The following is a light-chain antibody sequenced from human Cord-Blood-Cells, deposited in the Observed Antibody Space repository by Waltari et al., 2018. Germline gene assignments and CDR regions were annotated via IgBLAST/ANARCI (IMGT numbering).Light chain of an antibody. CDR3: CSYAGSYTWV. Sequence: QSAMTQPPSVSGSPGQSVTIPCTGTSSAVGGYYYFPWYQQHPGKAPKHMTYDVSKRPSGVPDRFSGSKSCNTASLTISGLQAEDEADYYCCSYAGSYTWVFGGGTKLTVL. CDR1: SSAVGGYYY. J-gene: IGLJ3*02. CDR2: DVS. V-gene: IGLV2-11*01.